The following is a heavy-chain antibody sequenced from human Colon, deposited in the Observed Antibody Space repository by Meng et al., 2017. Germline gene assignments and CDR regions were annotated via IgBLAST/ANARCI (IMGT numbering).Heavy chain of an antibody. CDR3: TRDSMRSGHDLGAFDF. CDR2: TSYDGRDT. D-gene: IGHD3-3*01. J-gene: IGHJ3*01. CDR1: GFYLSGYG. Sequence: GGSLRLSCAASGFYLSGYGMHWVRQAPGKGLEWVAMTSYDGRDTHYADSVKGRFTISRDNSKNTLYRQMSNLRDEDTGIYYCTRDSMRSGHDLGAFDFWGHGTRVTVSS. V-gene: IGHV3-33*01.